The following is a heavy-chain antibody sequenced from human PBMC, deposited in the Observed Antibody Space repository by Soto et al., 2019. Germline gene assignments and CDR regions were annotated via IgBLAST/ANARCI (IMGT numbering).Heavy chain of an antibody. J-gene: IGHJ5*02. CDR1: GYTFTGYY. CDR3: ARPNSPGPQGPPWFDP. V-gene: IGHV1-2*04. Sequence: ASVKVSCKASGYTFTGYYMHWVRQAPGQGLEWMGWINPNSGGTNYAQKFQGWVTMTRDTSISTAYMELSRLRSDDTAVYYCARPNSPGPQGPPWFDPWGQGTLVTVSS. CDR2: INPNSGGT. D-gene: IGHD1-1*01.